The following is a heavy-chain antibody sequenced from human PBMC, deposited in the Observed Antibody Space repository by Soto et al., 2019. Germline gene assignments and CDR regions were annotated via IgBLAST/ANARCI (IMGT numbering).Heavy chain of an antibody. CDR1: VASFSSSY. D-gene: IGHD6-6*01. CDR2: MHDSGST. CDR3: AAPPRY. Sequence: QLNLQEPGPGLVKPSEPLSLTCPASVASFSSSYWTWFRQPPGKGLEWIGYMHDSGSTSYNPSLKSRVTISVDTSRNQLSLNLTSVTAADTAVYYCAAPPRYWGQGILVTVSS. V-gene: IGHV4-59*01. J-gene: IGHJ4*02.